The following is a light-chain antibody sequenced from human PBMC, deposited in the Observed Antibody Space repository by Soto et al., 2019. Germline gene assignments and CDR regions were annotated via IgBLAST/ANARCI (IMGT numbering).Light chain of an antibody. CDR2: GAS. V-gene: IGKV3-15*01. CDR3: HQYNNWPPWT. Sequence: EIVMTQSPATLSLSPGERATLSCRASQSVSSDLAWYQQKPGQAPRVLIYGASTRVTGIPARFSGSGSGTEFTLTISSLQSEDFAIYYCHQYNNWPPWTFGQGTKVEIK. J-gene: IGKJ1*01. CDR1: QSVSSD.